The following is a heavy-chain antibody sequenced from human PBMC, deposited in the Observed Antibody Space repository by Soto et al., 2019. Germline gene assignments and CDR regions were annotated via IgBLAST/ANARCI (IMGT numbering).Heavy chain of an antibody. Sequence: EVQLVQSGAEVKKPGESLKISCKGSGYSFTSYWIGWVRQMPGKGLEWMGIIYPGDSDTRYSPSFQGQVTISADKSISTAYRQWSSLKASDTAMYYCARWGPSLLGYCRGGSCPGRNNWFDPWGQGTLVTVSS. J-gene: IGHJ5*02. CDR1: GYSFTSYW. CDR2: IYPGDSDT. CDR3: ARWGPSLLGYCRGGSCPGRNNWFDP. D-gene: IGHD2-15*01. V-gene: IGHV5-51*03.